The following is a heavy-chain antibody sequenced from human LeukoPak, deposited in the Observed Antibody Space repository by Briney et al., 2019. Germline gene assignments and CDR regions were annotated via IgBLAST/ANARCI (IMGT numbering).Heavy chain of an antibody. V-gene: IGHV1-18*01. CDR1: GYTFASYG. J-gene: IGHJ4*02. CDR2: ISAYTGNA. D-gene: IGHD6-13*01. CDR3: ARELGSNYYFDY. Sequence: ASVKVSCKASGYTFASYGISWVRQAPGQGLEWMGWISAYTGNANYAQKLQGRVTMTTDTSTSTAYMELRSLRSDDTAVYYCARELGSNYYFDYWGQGTLVTVSS.